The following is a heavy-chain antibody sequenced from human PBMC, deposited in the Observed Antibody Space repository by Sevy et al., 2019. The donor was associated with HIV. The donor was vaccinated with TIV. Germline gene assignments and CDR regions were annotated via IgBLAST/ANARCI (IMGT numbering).Heavy chain of an antibody. V-gene: IGHV3-73*01. D-gene: IGHD5-18*01. Sequence: GGCLRLSCAASGFTFSGSAMHWVRQASGKGLEWVGRIRSKANSYATAYPASVKGRFTISRDDSKNTAYLQMNSLKTEDTAVYYCTRLGPDTAMVLDYYYMDVWGKGTTVTVSS. CDR3: TRLGPDTAMVLDYYYMDV. J-gene: IGHJ6*03. CDR1: GFTFSGSA. CDR2: IRSKANSYAT.